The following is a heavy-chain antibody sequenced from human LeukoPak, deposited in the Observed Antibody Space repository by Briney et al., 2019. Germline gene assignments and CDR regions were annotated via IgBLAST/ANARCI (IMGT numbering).Heavy chain of an antibody. D-gene: IGHD3-22*01. CDR3: ASLNSSGSED. CDR2: INPIFGIA. Sequence: ASVEVSCKASGGTFSSYAISWVRQAPGQGVEWMGGINPIFGIANYAQKFQGRVTITADKSTSTAYMELSSLRSEDTAVYYCASLNSSGSEDWGQGTLVTVSS. V-gene: IGHV1-69*10. CDR1: GGTFSSYA. J-gene: IGHJ4*02.